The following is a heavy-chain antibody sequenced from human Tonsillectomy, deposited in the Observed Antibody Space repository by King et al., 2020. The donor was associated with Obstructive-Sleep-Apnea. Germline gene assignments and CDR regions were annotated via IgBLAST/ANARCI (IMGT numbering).Heavy chain of an antibody. J-gene: IGHJ4*02. CDR2: INHSGST. V-gene: IGHV4-34*01. CDR3: ARRRGGYAFGY. CDR1: GGSFSGYY. Sequence: VQLQQWGAGLLKPSETLSLTCAVYGGSFSGYYWSWIRQPPGKGLEWIGEINHSGSTNYNPSLKSRVTLSVDTSKNQFSLKLSSVTAADTAVYYCARRRGGYAFGYWGQGTLVTVSS. D-gene: IGHD3-22*01.